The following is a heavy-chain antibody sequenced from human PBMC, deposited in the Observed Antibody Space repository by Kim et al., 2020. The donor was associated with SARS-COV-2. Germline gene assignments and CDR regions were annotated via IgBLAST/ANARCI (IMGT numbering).Heavy chain of an antibody. J-gene: IGHJ6*02. Sequence: GGSLRLSCVASGFTFDDYGMHWDRQAPGKGLEWVSLISGDGGSTYYADSVKGRFTISRDNSKNSLYLQMNSLRSEDTALYYCAKDLGRGYNYPFNYYYYYGMDVWGQGTTVTVSS. V-gene: IGHV3-43*02. CDR2: ISGDGGST. CDR1: GFTFDDYG. D-gene: IGHD5-18*01. CDR3: AKDLGRGYNYPFNYYYYYGMDV.